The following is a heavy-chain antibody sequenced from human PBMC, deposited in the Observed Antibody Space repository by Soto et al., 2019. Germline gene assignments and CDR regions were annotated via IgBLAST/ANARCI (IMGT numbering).Heavy chain of an antibody. J-gene: IGHJ6*03. Sequence: QVQLQESGPGLVKPSGTLSLTCAVSSGSISTSNWWSWVRQPPGKGLEWIGEIYRSGSTNYNPSLKSRVTVSVDKSKNQFSLKLSSVTAADTAVYYCARGNRDYYYYMDVWGKGTTVTVSS. CDR3: ARGNRDYYYYMDV. CDR2: IYRSGST. V-gene: IGHV4-4*02. CDR1: SGSISTSNW. D-gene: IGHD3-10*01.